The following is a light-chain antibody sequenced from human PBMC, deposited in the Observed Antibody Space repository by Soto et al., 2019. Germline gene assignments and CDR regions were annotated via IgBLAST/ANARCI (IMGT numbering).Light chain of an antibody. J-gene: IGLJ2*01. CDR2: GNS. CDR1: SSNIGAGYD. CDR3: QSYDSSQSGYVV. V-gene: IGLV1-40*01. Sequence: QLVLTQPPSVSGAPGQRVTISCTGSSSNIGAGYDVHWYQQLPGTAPKLLIYGNSNRPSGVPDRFSGSKSGTSASLAITGLQAEEEADYYCQSYDSSQSGYVVFGGGTKLTVL.